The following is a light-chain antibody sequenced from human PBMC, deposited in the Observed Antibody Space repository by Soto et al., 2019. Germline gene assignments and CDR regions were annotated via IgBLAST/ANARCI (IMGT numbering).Light chain of an antibody. CDR3: QQRGNWPWLT. CDR1: QSVNNY. Sequence: EIVLKQSPGTLSLSPGERATLSCRASQSVNNYLAWYQQKPGQAPRLLIYDASNRATGIPARFSGSGSGTDFTLTISSLDPEDFAVYYCQQRGNWPWLTFGGGTRVEIK. J-gene: IGKJ4*01. V-gene: IGKV3-11*01. CDR2: DAS.